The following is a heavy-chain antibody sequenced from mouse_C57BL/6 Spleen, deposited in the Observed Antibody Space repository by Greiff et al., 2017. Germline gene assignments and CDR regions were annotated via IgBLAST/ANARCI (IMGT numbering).Heavy chain of an antibody. J-gene: IGHJ3*01. Sequence: EVQLQESGPGLAKPSQTLSLTCSVTGYSITSYYWNWIRKFPGNKLEYMGYISYSGSTYYNPSLKSRISITRDTSKNQYYLQLNSVTTEDTATYYCARGTIYDGYWGFAYWGQGTLVTVSA. CDR1: GYSITSYY. CDR3: ARGTIYDGYWGFAY. CDR2: ISYSGST. D-gene: IGHD2-3*01. V-gene: IGHV3-8*01.